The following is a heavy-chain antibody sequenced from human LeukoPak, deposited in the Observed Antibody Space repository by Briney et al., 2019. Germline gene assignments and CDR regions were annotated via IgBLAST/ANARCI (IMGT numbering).Heavy chain of an antibody. J-gene: IGHJ2*01. CDR2: ILYSGST. D-gene: IGHD6-19*01. Sequence: PSETLSLTCTVSGGSISGSYWSWIRQPPGKGLEWIGYILYSGSTNYNPSLESRGTISVDTSKNQFSLKLSSVTAADTAVYYCATVAVARYWYFDLWGRGTLVTVSS. V-gene: IGHV4-59*01. CDR3: ATVAVARYWYFDL. CDR1: GGSISGSY.